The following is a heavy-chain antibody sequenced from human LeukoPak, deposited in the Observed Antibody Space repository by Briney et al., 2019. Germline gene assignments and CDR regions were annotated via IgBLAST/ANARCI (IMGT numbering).Heavy chain of an antibody. CDR2: FFSSGST. V-gene: IGHV4-31*03. CDR3: ARAPYYDFWSGYPVPHWFDP. J-gene: IGHJ5*02. CDR1: GGSISSGGYY. Sequence: PSETLSLTCTVSGGSISSGGYYWSWIRQHPGKGWEWFGYFFSSGSTYYNPSLKSRVTISVDTSKNQFSLKLSSVTAADTAVYYCARAPYYDFWSGYPVPHWFDPWGQGTLVTVSS. D-gene: IGHD3-3*01.